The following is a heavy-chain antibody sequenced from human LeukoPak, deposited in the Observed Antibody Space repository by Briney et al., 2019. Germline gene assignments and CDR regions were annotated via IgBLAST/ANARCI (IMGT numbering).Heavy chain of an antibody. Sequence: PGGSLRLSCAASGFTFSSYGMHWVRQAPGKGLERVAVISYDGSNKYYADSVKGRFTISRDNSKNTLYLQMNSLRAEDTAVYYCAKGPPSDYYDTSGYYPYWGQGTLVTVSS. CDR2: ISYDGSNK. D-gene: IGHD3-22*01. CDR1: GFTFSSYG. V-gene: IGHV3-30*18. J-gene: IGHJ4*02. CDR3: AKGPPSDYYDTSGYYPY.